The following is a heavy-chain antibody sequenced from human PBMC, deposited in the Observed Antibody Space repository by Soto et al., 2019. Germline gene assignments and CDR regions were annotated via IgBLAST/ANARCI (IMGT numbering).Heavy chain of an antibody. CDR1: GGSISSYY. CDR2: IYYSGST. CDR3: ARHVDFEVVPRFDP. V-gene: IGHV4-59*08. J-gene: IGHJ5*02. Sequence: PSETLSLTCTVSGGSISSYYWSWIRQPPGKGLEWIGYIYYSGSTNYNPSLKSRVTISVDTSKNQFSLKLSSVTAADTAVYYCARHVDFEVVPRFDPWGQGTLVTVS. D-gene: IGHD3-3*01.